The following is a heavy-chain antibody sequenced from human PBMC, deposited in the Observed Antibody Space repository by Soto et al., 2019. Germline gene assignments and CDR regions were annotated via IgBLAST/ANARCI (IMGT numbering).Heavy chain of an antibody. V-gene: IGHV1-8*01. CDR3: ARKDDSSGYYYDDAFDI. CDR1: GYTFTSYD. CDR2: MNPNSGNT. J-gene: IGHJ3*02. D-gene: IGHD3-22*01. Sequence: ASVNVSCKASGYTFTSYDINWVRQATGQGLEWMGWMNPNSGNTGYAQKFQGRVTMTRNTSISTAYMELSSLRSEDTAVYYCARKDDSSGYYYDDAFDIWGQGTMVTVSS.